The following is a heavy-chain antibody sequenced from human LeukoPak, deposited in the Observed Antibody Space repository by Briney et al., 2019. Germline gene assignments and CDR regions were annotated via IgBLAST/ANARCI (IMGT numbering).Heavy chain of an antibody. J-gene: IGHJ6*02. CDR3: ARDTRWVIGYYYYGMDV. CDR2: IYYSGST. Sequence: SETLSLTCTVSGGSISSGGYYWSWIRQHPGTGLEWIGYIYYSGSTYYNPSLKSRVTISVDTSKNQFSLKLSSVTAADTAVYYCARDTRWVIGYYYYGMDVWGQGTTVTVSS. D-gene: IGHD3-16*02. CDR1: GGSISSGGYY. V-gene: IGHV4-31*03.